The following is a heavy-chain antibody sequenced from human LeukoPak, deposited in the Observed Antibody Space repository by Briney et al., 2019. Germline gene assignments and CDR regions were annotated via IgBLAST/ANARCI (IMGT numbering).Heavy chain of an antibody. CDR2: IYTGDNT. V-gene: IGHV3-66*01. J-gene: IGHJ6*03. CDR3: ARCAVRSQWRGRHYYYMDV. CDR1: GFTVSSNY. Sequence: PGGSLRLSCAASGFTVSSNYMSWVRQAPGKGLEWVSIIYTGDNTFYADSVKGRFTISRDNSKNTVYLQINSLRAEDTALYYCARCAVRSQWRGRHYYYMDVWGKGTTVTISS. D-gene: IGHD6-19*01.